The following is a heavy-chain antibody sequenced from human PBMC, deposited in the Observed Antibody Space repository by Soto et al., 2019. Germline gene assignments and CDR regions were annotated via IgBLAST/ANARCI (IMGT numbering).Heavy chain of an antibody. Sequence: QVQLVQSGTEVKKPGASVKVSCKASGYSFTSYGISWVRQAPGQGLEWMGWVSGYIVDTIYVQKLRGRVTMTTDTATSTAHRGLRSLTYDDTAVYLCARAPRVVTAASGSRDFHYWGQGTQVAVSS. CDR3: ARAPRVVTAASGSRDFHY. CDR2: VSGYIVDT. CDR1: GYSFTSYG. D-gene: IGHD6-13*01. V-gene: IGHV1-18*01. J-gene: IGHJ4*02.